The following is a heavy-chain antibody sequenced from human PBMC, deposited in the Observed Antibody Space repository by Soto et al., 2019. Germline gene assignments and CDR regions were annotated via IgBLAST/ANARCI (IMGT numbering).Heavy chain of an antibody. Sequence: GGSLRLSCAASGFTFSSYAMHWVRQAPGKGLEWVAVISYDGSNKYYADSVKGRFTISRDNSKNTLYLQMNSLRAEDTAVYYCPSDGQQSSDYDFWSGYSEFDYWGQVYLVTVSS. V-gene: IGHV3-30-3*01. CDR3: PSDGQQSSDYDFWSGYSEFDY. CDR2: ISYDGSNK. J-gene: IGHJ4*02. CDR1: GFTFSSYA. D-gene: IGHD3-3*01.